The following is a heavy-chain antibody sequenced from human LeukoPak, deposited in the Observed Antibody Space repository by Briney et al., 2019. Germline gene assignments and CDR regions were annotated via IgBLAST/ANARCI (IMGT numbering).Heavy chain of an antibody. J-gene: IGHJ4*02. CDR1: GFTFSSYA. V-gene: IGHV3-23*01. D-gene: IGHD3-22*01. CDR3: AKLGSYYDSSGYFDY. CDR2: ISGSGGST. Sequence: TGGSLRLSCAASGFTFSSYAMSWVRQAPGKGLEWVSAISGSGGSTYYADSVKGRFTISRDNSKNTLYLQMNSLRAEDTAVYYRAKLGSYYDSSGYFDYWGQGTLVTVSS.